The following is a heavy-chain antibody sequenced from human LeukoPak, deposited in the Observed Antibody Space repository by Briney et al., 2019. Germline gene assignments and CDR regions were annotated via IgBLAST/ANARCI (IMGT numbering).Heavy chain of an antibody. J-gene: IGHJ4*02. D-gene: IGHD3-16*01. Sequence: GGSLRLSCAASGFTVSSNYMNWVRQAPGKGLEWVSIIYSGGSTYYADSVKGRFTISRDNSKNTLYLLMNSLRVEDTAVYYCARTDYSHFDYWGQGTLVTVSS. V-gene: IGHV3-66*02. CDR3: ARTDYSHFDY. CDR1: GFTVSSNY. CDR2: IYSGGST.